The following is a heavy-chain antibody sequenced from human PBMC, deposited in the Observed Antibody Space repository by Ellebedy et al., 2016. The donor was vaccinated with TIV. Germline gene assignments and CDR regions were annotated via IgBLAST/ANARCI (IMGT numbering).Heavy chain of an antibody. CDR3: ARSSFGSAYYGSIDY. Sequence: AASVKVSCKASGYTFSNFFMHWVRQAPGQGLEWMGKINPSDGSTSYAQKLQGRVTMTRETSTSTVYMQLSSLRSEDSAMYYCARSSFGSAYYGSIDYWGQGTLATVSS. D-gene: IGHD3-3*01. J-gene: IGHJ4*02. CDR2: INPSDGST. CDR1: GYTFSNFF. V-gene: IGHV1-46*04.